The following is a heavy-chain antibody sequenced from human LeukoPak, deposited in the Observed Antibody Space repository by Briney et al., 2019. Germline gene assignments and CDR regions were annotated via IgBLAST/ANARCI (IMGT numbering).Heavy chain of an antibody. CDR3: TTDCSKYSSGWYCPVDY. CDR1: GFTFSSYA. CDR2: ISGSGGST. Sequence: GGSLRLSCAASGFTFSSYAMSWVRQAPGKGLEWVSAISGSGGSTYYADSVKGRFTISRDNSKNTLYLQMNSLKTEDTAVYYCTTDCSKYSSGWYCPVDYWGQGTLVTVSS. V-gene: IGHV3-23*01. D-gene: IGHD6-19*01. J-gene: IGHJ4*02.